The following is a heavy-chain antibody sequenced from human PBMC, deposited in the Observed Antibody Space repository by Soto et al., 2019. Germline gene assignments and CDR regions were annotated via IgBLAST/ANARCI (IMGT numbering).Heavy chain of an antibody. J-gene: IGHJ4*02. Sequence: EVQLVESGGALVQPGGSLRLFCAASGFTFSRHWMHWVRQAPGKGLMWISRIKGGGSSANYADSVRGRFTISRDNAKSTLYLQMDSLRAEDTAVYYCVRDGERSGDAGDSWGQGTQVTVSS. CDR2: IKGGGSSA. D-gene: IGHD1-26*01. CDR1: GFTFSRHW. V-gene: IGHV3-74*01. CDR3: VRDGERSGDAGDS.